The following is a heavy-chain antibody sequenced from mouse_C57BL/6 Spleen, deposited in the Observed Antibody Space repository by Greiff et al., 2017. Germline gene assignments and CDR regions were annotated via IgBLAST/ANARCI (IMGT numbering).Heavy chain of an antibody. CDR2: INPSTGGT. J-gene: IGHJ4*01. Sequence: VQLQQSGPELVKPGASVKISCKASGYSFTGYYMNWVKQSPEKSLEWIGEINPSTGGTTYNQKFKAKATLTVDKSSSTAYMQLKSLTSEDSAVYYCARSDYSNYRGYYAMDYWGQGTSVTVSS. V-gene: IGHV1-42*01. CDR1: GYSFTGYY. D-gene: IGHD2-5*01. CDR3: ARSDYSNYRGYYAMDY.